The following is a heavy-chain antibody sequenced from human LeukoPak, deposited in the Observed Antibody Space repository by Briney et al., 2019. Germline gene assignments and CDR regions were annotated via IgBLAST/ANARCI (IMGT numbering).Heavy chain of an antibody. D-gene: IGHD5-12*01. J-gene: IGHJ4*02. CDR2: ISYDGSNK. V-gene: IGHV3-30*18. CDR3: AKDLGVVATMNFDY. Sequence: PGGSLRLSCAASGFTVSSNYISWVRQAPGKGLEWVAVISYDGSNKYYADSVKGRFTISRDNSKNTLYLQMNSLRAEDTAVYYCAKDLGVVATMNFDYWGQGTLVTVSS. CDR1: GFTVSSNY.